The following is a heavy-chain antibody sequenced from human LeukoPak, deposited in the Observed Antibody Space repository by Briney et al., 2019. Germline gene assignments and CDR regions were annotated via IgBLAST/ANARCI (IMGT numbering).Heavy chain of an antibody. Sequence: SETLSLTCAVYGGSFSGYYWSWIRQPPGKGLEWIGEINHSGSTNYNPSLKSRVTISVDTSKNQFSLKLSSVTAADTAVYYCARCPMQGVINSWGQGTLVTVSS. CDR2: INHSGST. CDR3: ARCPMQGVINS. J-gene: IGHJ4*02. D-gene: IGHD3-10*01. CDR1: GGSFSGYY. V-gene: IGHV4-34*01.